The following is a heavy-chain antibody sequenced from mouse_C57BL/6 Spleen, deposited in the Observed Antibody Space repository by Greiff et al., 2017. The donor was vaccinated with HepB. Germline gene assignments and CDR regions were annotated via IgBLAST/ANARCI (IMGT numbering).Heavy chain of an antibody. CDR3: ARSDYDYDGYYFDY. J-gene: IGHJ2*01. Sequence: LVESGAELARPGASVKLSCKASGYTFTSYGISWVKQRTGQGLEWIGEIYPRSGNTYYNEKFKGKATLTADKSSSTAYMELRSLTSEDSAVYFCARSDYDYDGYYFDYWGQGTTLTVSS. CDR2: IYPRSGNT. V-gene: IGHV1-81*01. D-gene: IGHD2-4*01. CDR1: GYTFTSYG.